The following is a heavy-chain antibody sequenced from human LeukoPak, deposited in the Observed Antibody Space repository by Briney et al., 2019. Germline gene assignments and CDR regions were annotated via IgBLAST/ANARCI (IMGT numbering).Heavy chain of an antibody. CDR3: AKDSYSSGWYLFDY. CDR2: IRYDGSNK. Sequence: GGPLRLSWQASGFTFSTYGMHWVRQAPGKGLEWVAFIRYDGSNKYYADSVKGRFTISRDNSKNTLFLQMNSLRAEDTAVYYCAKDSYSSGWYLFDYWGQGTLVTVSS. J-gene: IGHJ4*02. V-gene: IGHV3-30*02. CDR1: GFTFSTYG. D-gene: IGHD6-19*01.